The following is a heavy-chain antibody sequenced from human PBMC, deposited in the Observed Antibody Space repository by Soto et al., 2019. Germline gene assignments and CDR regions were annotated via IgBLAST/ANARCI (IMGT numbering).Heavy chain of an antibody. J-gene: IGHJ6*02. Sequence: PSETLSLTCAVSGGSISSGGYSWSWIRQPPGKGLEWIGYIYHSGSTYYNPSLKSRVTISVDRSKNQFSLKLSSVTAADTAVYYCARADYYYGMDVAGQGTTVTVSS. CDR1: GGSISSGGYS. V-gene: IGHV4-30-2*01. CDR3: ARADYYYGMDV. CDR2: IYHSGST.